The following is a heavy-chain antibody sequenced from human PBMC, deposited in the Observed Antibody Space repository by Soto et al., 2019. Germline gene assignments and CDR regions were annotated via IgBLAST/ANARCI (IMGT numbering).Heavy chain of an antibody. Sequence: PSETLSLTCTVSGGSISSSSYYWGWIRQPPGKGLEWIGSIYYSGSTYYNPSLKSRVTISVDTSKNQFSLKLSSVTAADTAVYYCVKTGTPRFNWFDPWGQGTLVTVSS. CDR3: VKTGTPRFNWFDP. J-gene: IGHJ5*02. CDR2: IYYSGST. D-gene: IGHD1-1*01. V-gene: IGHV4-39*01. CDR1: GGSISSSSYY.